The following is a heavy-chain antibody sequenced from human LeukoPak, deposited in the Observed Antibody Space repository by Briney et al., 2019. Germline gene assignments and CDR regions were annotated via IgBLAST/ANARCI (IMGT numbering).Heavy chain of an antibody. CDR3: ARDFLPGAPDFFDY. CDR2: ISYDGNTK. Sequence: PGRSLRLSCAASGFTFSSNAMHWVRQTPGKGLEWVAVISYDGNTKYYADPVKGRFTISRDNSENTLYLQVNSPRADDTALYYCARDFLPGAPDFFDYWGQGTLVTVSS. D-gene: IGHD2-8*02. CDR1: GFTFSSNA. V-gene: IGHV3-30-3*01. J-gene: IGHJ4*02.